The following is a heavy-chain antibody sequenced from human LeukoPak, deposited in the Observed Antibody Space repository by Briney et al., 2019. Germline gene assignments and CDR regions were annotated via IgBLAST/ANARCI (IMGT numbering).Heavy chain of an antibody. V-gene: IGHV1-3*01. J-gene: IGHJ6*02. CDR1: GYTFTNYA. CDR3: ARERWHCRVNCYSVYYYALDV. CDR2: INPGNGDT. D-gene: IGHD2-15*01. Sequence: ASVEVSCTGSGYTFTNYAVHWVRQAPGQRLEWLGWINPGNGDTKYSQNFQGRVTVTSDTSAATAYVELNSLTSEDTAVYYCARERWHCRVNCYSVYYYALDVWGQGTTVTVSS.